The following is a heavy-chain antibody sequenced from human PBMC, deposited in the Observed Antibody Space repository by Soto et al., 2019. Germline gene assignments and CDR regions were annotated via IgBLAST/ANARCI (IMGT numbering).Heavy chain of an antibody. J-gene: IGHJ5*02. V-gene: IGHV3-53*01. CDR3: APNPPDP. CDR1: GFTVSSTY. CDR2: IYSGGST. Sequence: PGGSLRLSCAASGFTVSSTYMTWVRQAPGKGLEWVSLIYSGGSTYYADSVKGRFTVSRDNSKNTVYLQMNSLRAEDTAVYYCAPNPPDPWGQGTLVTVSS.